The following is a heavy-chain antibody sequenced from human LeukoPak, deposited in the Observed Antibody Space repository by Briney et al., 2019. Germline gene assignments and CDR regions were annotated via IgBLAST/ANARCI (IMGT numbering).Heavy chain of an antibody. CDR1: GFTFSSYA. J-gene: IGHJ4*02. D-gene: IGHD2-21*02. CDR3: AKDSVVVTAIRVGYYFDY. V-gene: IGHV3-23*01. Sequence: GGSLRLSCAASGFTFSSYAMSWVRQAPGKGREWVSAISGSGGSTYYADSVKGRFTISRDNSKNTLYLQMNSLRAEDTAVYYCAKDSVVVTAIRVGYYFDYWGQGTLVTVSS. CDR2: ISGSGGST.